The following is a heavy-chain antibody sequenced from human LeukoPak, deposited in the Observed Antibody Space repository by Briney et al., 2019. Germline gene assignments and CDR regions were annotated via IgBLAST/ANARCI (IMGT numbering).Heavy chain of an antibody. Sequence: SETLSLTCAVSGSSISSSTWWTWVRQALGKGLEWIGEVFYSGSTNSNPSLKSRLTMSVDEFKHEFSLKLASVTAADTAIYYCASGGLVSRYLDHWGQGTLVTVSP. J-gene: IGHJ4*02. V-gene: IGHV4-4*02. CDR1: GSSISSSTW. D-gene: IGHD5/OR15-5a*01. CDR2: VFYSGST. CDR3: ASGGLVSRYLDH.